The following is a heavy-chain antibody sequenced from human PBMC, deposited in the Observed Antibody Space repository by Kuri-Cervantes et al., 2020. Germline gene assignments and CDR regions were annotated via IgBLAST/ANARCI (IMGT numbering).Heavy chain of an antibody. Sequence: GESLKISCAASGFTFSSYSMNWVRQAPGKGLEWVSYISSSSSTIYYADSVKGRFTISRDNAKNSLYLQMNSLRAEDTAVYYCAGDWTVWGNHRQDYFDSWGQGTLVTVSS. D-gene: IGHD3-16*02. CDR2: ISSSSSTI. CDR3: AGDWTVWGNHRQDYFDS. V-gene: IGHV3-48*01. J-gene: IGHJ4*02. CDR1: GFTFSSYS.